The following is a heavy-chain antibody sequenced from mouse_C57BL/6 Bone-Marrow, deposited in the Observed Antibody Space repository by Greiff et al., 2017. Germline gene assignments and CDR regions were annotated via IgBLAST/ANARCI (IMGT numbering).Heavy chain of an antibody. CDR3: ARDPGGRGGAY. V-gene: IGHV5-4*01. CDR1: GFTFSSYA. J-gene: IGHJ3*01. CDR2: ISDGGSYT. Sequence: EVKLVESGGGLVKPGGSLKLSCAASGFTFSSYAMSWVRQTPEKRLEWVATISDGGSYTYYPDNVKGRFTISRDNAKNNLYLQMSHLKSEDTAMYYCARDPGGRGGAYWGQGTLVTVSA.